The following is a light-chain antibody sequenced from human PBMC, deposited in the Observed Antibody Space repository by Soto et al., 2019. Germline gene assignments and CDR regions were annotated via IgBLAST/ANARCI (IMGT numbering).Light chain of an antibody. V-gene: IGKV3-20*01. CDR3: QQYANSWT. CDR1: ERVSSRS. Sequence: EIVLTQSPGTLSLSPGERATLSCRASERVSSRSLAWYQQKPGQAPRLLMYDVSSRATGIPDRFSGSGSGTDFTLTITRLEPEDFAVYHCQQYANSWTFGQGTKVEIK. CDR2: DVS. J-gene: IGKJ1*01.